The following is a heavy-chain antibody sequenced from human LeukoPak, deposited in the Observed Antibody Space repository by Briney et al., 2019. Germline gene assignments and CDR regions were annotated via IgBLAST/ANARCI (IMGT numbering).Heavy chain of an antibody. Sequence: SETLSLTCNVSGGSISSYYWGWIRQPPGKGLEWIGYIYTSGSTNYNPSLKSRVAISVDTSKNQFSLTLCSVTAADTAVYYCARRWYSWHDHAFDIWGQGTMVTVSS. J-gene: IGHJ3*02. CDR1: GGSISSYY. CDR2: IYTSGST. V-gene: IGHV4-4*09. D-gene: IGHD1-1*01. CDR3: ARRWYSWHDHAFDI.